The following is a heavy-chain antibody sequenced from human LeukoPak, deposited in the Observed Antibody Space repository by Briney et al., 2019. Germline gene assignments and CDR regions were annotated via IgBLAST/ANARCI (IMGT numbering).Heavy chain of an antibody. CDR2: ISSDGNSK. V-gene: IGHV3-30*01. Sequence: GGSLRLSCAASGFTISRYAIHWVRQAPGKGLDWVAAISSDGNSKYYADSVKGRFTISRDNSKNTLYLQMNSLRAEDTAVYYCARVSVFGVVIPPDFWGQGTLVTVSS. J-gene: IGHJ4*02. D-gene: IGHD3-3*01. CDR1: GFTISRYA. CDR3: ARVSVFGVVIPPDF.